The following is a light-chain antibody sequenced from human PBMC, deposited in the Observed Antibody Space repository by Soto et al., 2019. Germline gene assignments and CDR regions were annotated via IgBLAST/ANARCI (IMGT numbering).Light chain of an antibody. CDR3: QQYGSSLGLT. J-gene: IGKJ4*01. CDR2: GAS. Sequence: EIVLTQSPGTLSLSPGERATLSCRASQSVSSSYLAWYQQKPGQAPRLLLYGASGRATGIPDRFCGGGAGTDFSLPISRLVPEDFSVYYCQQYGSSLGLTFGGGTKVEIK. V-gene: IGKV3-20*01. CDR1: QSVSSSY.